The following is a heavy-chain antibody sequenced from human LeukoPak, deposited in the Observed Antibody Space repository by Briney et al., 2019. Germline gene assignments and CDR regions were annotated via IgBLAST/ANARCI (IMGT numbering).Heavy chain of an antibody. J-gene: IGHJ5*02. CDR1: GYAFTSYA. V-gene: IGHV1-3*01. CDR3: AREGYSSSWYDH. D-gene: IGHD6-13*01. Sequence: GASVKVSCKASGYAFTSYAMHWVRQAPGQRLEWMGWINAGNGNTKYSQKFQGRVTITRDTSASTAYMELSSLRSEDTAVHYCAREGYSSSWYDHWGQGTLVTVSS. CDR2: INAGNGNT.